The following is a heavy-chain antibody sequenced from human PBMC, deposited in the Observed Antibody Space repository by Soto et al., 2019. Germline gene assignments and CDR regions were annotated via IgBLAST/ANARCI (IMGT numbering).Heavy chain of an antibody. J-gene: IGHJ6*02. CDR2: ISYDGSNK. Sequence: GGSLRLSCATSGCTVSGYGMHWVRRAPGMGLGWVAVISYDGSNKYYADSVKGRFTISRDNSKNTLYLQMNSLRAEDTAVYYCAKDGYSAEPTYYYYYGMDVWGQGTTVTVSS. CDR3: AKDGYSAEPTYYYYYGMDV. V-gene: IGHV3-30*18. D-gene: IGHD1-1*01. CDR1: GCTVSGYG.